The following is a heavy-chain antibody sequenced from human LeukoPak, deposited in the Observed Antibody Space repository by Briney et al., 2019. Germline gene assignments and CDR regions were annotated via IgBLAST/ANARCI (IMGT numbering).Heavy chain of an antibody. Sequence: GGSLRLSCAASGFTLSSYWMHWVRQVPGKGLVWVSRIDTDERSTNYADSVKGRFTISRDNAKNTLYLQMNSLRAEDTAVYYCARATPYSSSWSFDYWGQGTLVTVSS. CDR1: GFTLSSYW. CDR3: ARATPYSSSWSFDY. J-gene: IGHJ4*02. D-gene: IGHD6-13*01. CDR2: IDTDERST. V-gene: IGHV3-74*01.